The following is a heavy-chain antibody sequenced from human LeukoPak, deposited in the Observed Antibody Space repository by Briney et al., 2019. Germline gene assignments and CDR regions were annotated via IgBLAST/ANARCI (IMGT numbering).Heavy chain of an antibody. J-gene: IGHJ4*02. CDR1: GYTFSSYY. CDR2: INPSGGST. Sequence: GASVKVSCKASGYTFSSYYMHWVRQAPGQGLEWMGIINPSGGSTSYAQKFQGRVTMTRDTSTSTVYMELSSLRSEDTAVYYCASAPEVGANRYWGQGTLVTVSS. CDR3: ASAPEVGANRY. V-gene: IGHV1-46*01. D-gene: IGHD1-26*01.